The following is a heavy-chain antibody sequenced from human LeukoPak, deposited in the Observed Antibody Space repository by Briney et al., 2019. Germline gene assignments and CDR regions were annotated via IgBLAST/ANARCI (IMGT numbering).Heavy chain of an antibody. CDR1: GGSFSGYY. J-gene: IGHJ4*02. V-gene: IGHV4-34*01. CDR2: INHSGST. CDR3: ARGPGYSSSWPFDY. Sequence: PSETLSLTCAVYGGSFSGYYWSWTRQPPGKGLEWIGEINHSGSTNYNPSLKSRVTISVDTSKNQFSLKLSSVTAADTAVYYCARGPGYSSSWPFDYWGQGTLVTVSS. D-gene: IGHD6-13*01.